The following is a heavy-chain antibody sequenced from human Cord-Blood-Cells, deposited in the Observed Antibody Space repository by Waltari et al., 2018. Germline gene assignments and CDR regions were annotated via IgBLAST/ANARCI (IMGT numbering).Heavy chain of an antibody. V-gene: IGHV1-2*04. CDR1: GYTLTGYY. Sequence: QVQLVQSGAEVKKPGASVKVSCKASGYTLTGYYMAWVRQGPGQGLEWMGWINPNSGGTNYAQKFQGWVTMTRDTSISTAYMELSRLRSDDTAVYYCARGAAGESYWYFDLWGRGTLVTVSS. CDR3: ARGAAGESYWYFDL. J-gene: IGHJ2*01. CDR2: INPNSGGT. D-gene: IGHD7-27*01.